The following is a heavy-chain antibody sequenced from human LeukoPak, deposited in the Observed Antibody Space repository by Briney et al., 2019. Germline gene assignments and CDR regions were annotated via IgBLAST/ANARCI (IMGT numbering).Heavy chain of an antibody. CDR3: ARDMRDYMDYYYSSMDV. D-gene: IGHD4-11*01. V-gene: IGHV3-21*01. CDR1: GFTFSSYN. Sequence: GGSLRLSCAASGFTFSSYNMNWVRQAPGKGLEWVSYISSSSSYIYYADSVKGRFTISRDNAKNLLHLQMNSLRAEDTAVYYCARDMRDYMDYYYSSMDVWGKGTTVTVSS. CDR2: ISSSSSYI. J-gene: IGHJ6*03.